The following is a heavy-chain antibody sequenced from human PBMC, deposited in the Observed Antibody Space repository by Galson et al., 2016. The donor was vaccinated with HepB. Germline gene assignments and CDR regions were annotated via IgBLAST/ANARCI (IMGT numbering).Heavy chain of an antibody. V-gene: IGHV3-23*01. J-gene: IGHJ4*02. CDR2: ISGSGGST. CDR1: GFTFSSYV. Sequence: SLRLSCAASGFTFSSYVMTWVRQAPGKGLEWVSTISGSGGSTYYADSVEGRFSISRDNSKNTLYLQMNSLRAKDTAVYYCAKVHSILVAGYFDYWGQGTLVTVSS. D-gene: IGHD6-19*01. CDR3: AKVHSILVAGYFDY.